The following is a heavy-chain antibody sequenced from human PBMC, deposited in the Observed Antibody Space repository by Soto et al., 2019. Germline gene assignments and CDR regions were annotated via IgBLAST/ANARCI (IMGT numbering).Heavy chain of an antibody. D-gene: IGHD3-10*01. V-gene: IGHV4-59*01. CDR1: GSSISSYY. Sequence: SETLSLTCTVSGSSISSYYWSWIRLPPGKGMEWIGYIYYSGSTNYNPSLKSGVTISVDTSKNQFSLKLSSVTAADTAVYYCARDRGEYYGSEGKQNYYYYYYGMDVWGQGTTVTVSS. CDR3: ARDRGEYYGSEGKQNYYYYYYGMDV. J-gene: IGHJ6*02. CDR2: IYYSGST.